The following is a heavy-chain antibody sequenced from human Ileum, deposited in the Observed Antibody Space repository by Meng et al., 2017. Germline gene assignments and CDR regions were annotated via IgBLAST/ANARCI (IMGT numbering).Heavy chain of an antibody. CDR3: ARGWYSSGFHS. J-gene: IGHJ4*02. Sequence: QPQQSGPELVKPPQTLSLPCALAGDSVSSDSGAWNLIRQSPSRGLEWLGRTFYRSKWNDDFAESVKSRITITTDTSKNQFSLQLNSVTPEDTAVYYCARGWYSSGFHSWGQGTLVTVSS. V-gene: IGHV6-1*01. D-gene: IGHD6-19*01. CDR1: GDSVSSDSGA. CDR2: TFYRSKWND.